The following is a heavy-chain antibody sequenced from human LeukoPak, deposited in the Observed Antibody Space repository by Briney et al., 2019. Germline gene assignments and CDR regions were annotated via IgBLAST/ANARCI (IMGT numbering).Heavy chain of an antibody. V-gene: IGHV3-74*01. Sequence: GGSLRLSCAASGFTFSSYRMHWVRQAPGKGLVWVSRINSDGSNTSYADSVKGRFTISRDNAKNTLYLQMNSLRDEDTAVYYCARARLTVSDGFDYWGQGTLVTVSS. CDR1: GFTFSSYR. D-gene: IGHD6-19*01. J-gene: IGHJ4*02. CDR3: ARARLTVSDGFDY. CDR2: INSDGSNT.